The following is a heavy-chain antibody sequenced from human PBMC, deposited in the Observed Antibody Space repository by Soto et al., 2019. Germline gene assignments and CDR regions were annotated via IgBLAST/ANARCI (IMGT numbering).Heavy chain of an antibody. J-gene: IGHJ6*03. CDR3: AKGYSGYDWDPEAYYYMDV. CDR1: GFTFSSYA. Sequence: GGSLRLSCAASGFTFSSYAMSWVRQAPGKGLEWVSAISGSGGSTYYADSVKGRFTISRDNSKNTLYLQMNSLRAEDTAVYYCAKGYSGYDWDPEAYYYMDVWGKGTTVTVSS. D-gene: IGHD5-12*01. CDR2: ISGSGGST. V-gene: IGHV3-23*01.